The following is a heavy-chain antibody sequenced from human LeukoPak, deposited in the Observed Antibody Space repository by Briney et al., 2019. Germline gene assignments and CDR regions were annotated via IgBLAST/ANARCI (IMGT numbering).Heavy chain of an antibody. CDR3: ARPYRSGWSGSFDY. J-gene: IGHJ4*02. CDR1: GGSISSYY. CDR2: IHYSGST. V-gene: IGHV4-59*01. D-gene: IGHD6-19*01. Sequence: SETLSLTCTVSGGSISSYYWSWIRQPPGKGLEWIGNIHYSGSTKYYPSLKSRVIILVDTSRNQLSLRMRSVTAADAAVYYCARPYRSGWSGSFDYWGQGTLVTVSS.